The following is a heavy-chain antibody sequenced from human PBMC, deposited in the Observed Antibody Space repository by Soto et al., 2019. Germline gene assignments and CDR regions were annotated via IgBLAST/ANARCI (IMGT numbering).Heavy chain of an antibody. CDR1: GGSISSYQ. V-gene: IGHV4-59*06. D-gene: IGHD3-22*01. J-gene: IGHJ3*02. CDR3: RVVTLLRSFDI. Sequence: SETLSLTCTVSGGSISSYQWSWIRQPPGKGLEWIGHIYYNGDTHYNPSLKSRLSISLDTSKNHFSLNLSSVTAADSAVYFCRVVTLLRSFDIWGPGTMVTVSS. CDR2: IYYNGDT.